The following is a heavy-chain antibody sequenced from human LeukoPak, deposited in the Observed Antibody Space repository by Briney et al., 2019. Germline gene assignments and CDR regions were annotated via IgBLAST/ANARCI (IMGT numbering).Heavy chain of an antibody. Sequence: ASVKVSCKASGYTFTGYYMHWVRQAPGQGLEWMGWINPNSGGTNYAQKFQGWVTMTRDTSISTAYMELSRLRSDDTAVYYCAREEGYYDFWSGYWLPAEAFDIWGQGTMVTVSS. CDR2: INPNSGGT. CDR3: AREEGYYDFWSGYWLPAEAFDI. V-gene: IGHV1-2*04. D-gene: IGHD3-3*01. CDR1: GYTFTGYY. J-gene: IGHJ3*02.